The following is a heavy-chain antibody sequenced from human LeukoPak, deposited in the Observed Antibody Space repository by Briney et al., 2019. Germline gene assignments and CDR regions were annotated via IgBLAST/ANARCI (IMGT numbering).Heavy chain of an antibody. CDR3: AKEEKCSSTSCYYKGAFDI. D-gene: IGHD2-2*01. CDR1: GFTFSSYA. CDR2: ISGSGGST. V-gene: IGHV3-23*01. J-gene: IGHJ3*02. Sequence: GGSLRLSCAASGFTFSSYAMSWVRQAPGKGLEWVSAISGSGGSTYYADSVKGRFTISRDNSKNTLYLQMNSLRAEDTAVYYCAKEEKCSSTSCYYKGAFDIWGQGTMVTVSS.